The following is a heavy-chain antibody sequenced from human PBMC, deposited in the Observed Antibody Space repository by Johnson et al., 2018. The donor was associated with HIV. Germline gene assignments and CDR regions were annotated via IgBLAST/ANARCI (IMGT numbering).Heavy chain of an antibody. J-gene: IGHJ3*02. CDR1: GFTVSSNY. D-gene: IGHD4-23*01. CDR2: IYSGGST. Sequence: VQLVESGGGLIQPGGPPRLSCAASGFTVSSNYMSWVRQAPGKGLQWVSVIYSGGSTYYADSVKGRFTISRDNSKNTLYLQMNSLRAEDTAVYYCAKVGATVITPRGDAFDIWGQGTMVTVSS. CDR3: AKVGATVITPRGDAFDI. V-gene: IGHV3-66*03.